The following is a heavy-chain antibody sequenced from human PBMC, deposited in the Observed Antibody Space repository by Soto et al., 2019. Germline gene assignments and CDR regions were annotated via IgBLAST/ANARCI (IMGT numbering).Heavy chain of an antibody. CDR1: GFTFDDYA. J-gene: IGHJ4*02. D-gene: IGHD6-19*01. CDR3: AKDSGRAGLFDY. V-gene: IGHV3-9*01. CDR2: ISWNSGSI. Sequence: EVQLVESRGGLVQPGRSLILSCAASGFTFDDYAMHWVRQAPGKGLEWVSGISWNSGSIGYADSVKGRFTISRDNAKNSLYLQMNSLRAEDTALYYCAKDSGRAGLFDYWGQGTLVTVSS.